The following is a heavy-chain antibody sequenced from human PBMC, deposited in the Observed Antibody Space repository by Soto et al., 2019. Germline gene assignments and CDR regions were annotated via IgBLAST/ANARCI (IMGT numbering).Heavy chain of an antibody. V-gene: IGHV3-23*01. J-gene: IGHJ4*02. Sequence: EVQLLESGGGLVQPGGSLRLSCAASGFTFSSYAMSWVHQAPGKGLEWVSAISGSGGSTYYADSVKGRFTISRDNSKNTLYLQMNSLRAEDTAVYYCAKYKSSDFWSGYWDYWGQGTLVTVSS. CDR2: ISGSGGST. CDR1: GFTFSSYA. CDR3: AKYKSSDFWSGYWDY. D-gene: IGHD3-3*01.